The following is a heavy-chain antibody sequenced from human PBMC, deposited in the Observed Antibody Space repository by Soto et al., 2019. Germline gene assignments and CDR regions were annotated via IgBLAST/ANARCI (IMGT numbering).Heavy chain of an antibody. D-gene: IGHD5-12*01. J-gene: IGHJ5*02. CDR3: AITPFAGYDWVAAGRLRLNWFDP. CDR2: IIPIFGTA. V-gene: IGHV1-69*01. CDR1: GGTFSSYA. Sequence: QVQLVQSGAEVKKPGSSVKVSCKASGGTFSSYAISWVRQAPGQGLEWMGGIIPIFGTANYAQKFQGRGTITAEESTSTADMEPSSLRFEDTAVDYCAITPFAGYDWVAAGRLRLNWFDPWGQGTLVTVSS.